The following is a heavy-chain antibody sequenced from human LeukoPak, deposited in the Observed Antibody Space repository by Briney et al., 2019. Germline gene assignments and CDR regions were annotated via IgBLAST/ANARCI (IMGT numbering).Heavy chain of an antibody. J-gene: IGHJ4*02. CDR1: GAISSHY. CDR2: IHYSGST. CDR3: ARGLVRAYYYGSGSYYYDY. D-gene: IGHD3-10*01. Sequence: SETLSLTCTVSGAISSHYWSWIRQPPGKGLEWIGYIHYSGSTNYNPSLKSRVTISVDTSKNQFSLKLSSVTAADTAVYYCARGLVRAYYYGSGSYYYDYWGQGTLVTVSS. V-gene: IGHV4-59*11.